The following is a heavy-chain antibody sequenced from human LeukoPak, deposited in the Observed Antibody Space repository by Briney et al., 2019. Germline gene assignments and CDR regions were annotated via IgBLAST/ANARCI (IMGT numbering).Heavy chain of an antibody. CDR3: ARLRDGYIDY. Sequence: GGSLRLSCAASGLTFSSYWMSWVRQAPGKGLEWVANIKQDGSEKYYVDSVKGRFTISRDNAKNSLYLQMNSLRAEDTAVYYCARLRDGYIDYWGQGTLVTVSS. V-gene: IGHV3-7*01. CDR1: GLTFSSYW. CDR2: IKQDGSEK. J-gene: IGHJ4*02. D-gene: IGHD5-24*01.